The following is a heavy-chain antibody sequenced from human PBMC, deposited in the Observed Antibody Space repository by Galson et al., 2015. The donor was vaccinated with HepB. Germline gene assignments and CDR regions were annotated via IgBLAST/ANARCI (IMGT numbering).Heavy chain of an antibody. J-gene: IGHJ6*02. CDR3: ARGTEPGYCSSTSCYDSYYYYGMDV. CDR2: ISSSSSYI. D-gene: IGHD2-2*03. Sequence: SLRLSCAASGFTFSSYSMNWVRQAPGKGLEWVSSISSSSSYIYYADSVKGRFTISRDNAKNSLYLQMNSLRAEDTAVYYCARGTEPGYCSSTSCYDSYYYYGMDVWGQGTTVTVSS. V-gene: IGHV3-21*01. CDR1: GFTFSSYS.